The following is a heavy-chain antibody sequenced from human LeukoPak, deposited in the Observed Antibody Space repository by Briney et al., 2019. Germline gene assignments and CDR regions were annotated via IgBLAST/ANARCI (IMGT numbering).Heavy chain of an antibody. CDR2: IYHSGSA. CDR1: GYSISSGYY. CDR3: ARGALKDFPYNWFDP. J-gene: IGHJ5*02. V-gene: IGHV4-38-2*02. Sequence: SETLSLTCTVSGYSISSGYYWGWIRQPPGKGLEWIGYIYHSGSAYYNPSLKSRVTISVDTSKNQFSLRLTSVTAADTAVYYCARGALKDFPYNWFDPWGQGTLVTVSS.